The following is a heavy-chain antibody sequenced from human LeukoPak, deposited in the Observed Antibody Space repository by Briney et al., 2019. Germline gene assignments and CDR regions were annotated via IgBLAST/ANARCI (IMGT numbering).Heavy chain of an antibody. CDR3: ARGSSGSYFQFIDY. D-gene: IGHD1-26*01. CDR1: GFTFSSYS. CDR2: ITSSSSYI. V-gene: IGHV3-21*05. Sequence: GGSLRLSCAASGFTFSSYSMNWVRQAPGKGLEWVSYITSSSSYIYYADSVKGRFTISRDNAKNSLYLQMNSLRAEDTAVYYCARGSSGSYFQFIDYWGQGTLVTVSS. J-gene: IGHJ4*02.